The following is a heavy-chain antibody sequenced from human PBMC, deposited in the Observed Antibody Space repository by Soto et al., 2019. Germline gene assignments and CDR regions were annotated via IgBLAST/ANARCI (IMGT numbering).Heavy chain of an antibody. CDR3: ARDGSGSPEKFDY. CDR1: GGTFSTYA. CDR2: IIPIFGTA. Sequence: GASVKVSCKASGGTFSTYAIDWVRQAPGQGLEWMGGIIPIFGTANYAQKFQGRVTITADKSTSTAYMELSSLRSEDTAVYYCARDGSGSPEKFDYWGQGTLVTVSS. J-gene: IGHJ4*02. V-gene: IGHV1-69*06. D-gene: IGHD1-26*01.